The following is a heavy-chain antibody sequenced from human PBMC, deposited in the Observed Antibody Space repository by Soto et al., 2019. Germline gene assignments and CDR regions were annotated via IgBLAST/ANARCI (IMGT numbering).Heavy chain of an antibody. Sequence: QVPLVQSGAEVKKPGSSVKVSCKASGGTFSSYAISWVRQAPGQGLEWMGGIIPIFGTANYAQKFQGRVTITADESPSTAYMELRRLRSDDTAVYYCARAGGYCSSTSCYEVTYEPYGMDVWGQGTTVTVSS. CDR2: IIPIFGTA. V-gene: IGHV1-69*01. CDR1: GGTFSSYA. CDR3: ARAGGYCSSTSCYEVTYEPYGMDV. J-gene: IGHJ6*02. D-gene: IGHD2-2*01.